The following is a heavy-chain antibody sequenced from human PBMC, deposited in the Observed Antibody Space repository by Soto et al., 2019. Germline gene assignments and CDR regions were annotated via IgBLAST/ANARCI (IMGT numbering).Heavy chain of an antibody. Sequence: WGSLTVSWAASGCTFSSDWRHWVRQAPGKGLVWVSRINSDGSSTSYADSVKGRFTISRDNAKNTLYLPMNRLRAEATAVYYCVRTSLVVAAATREDYWGQGTLVTVSS. V-gene: IGHV3-74*01. D-gene: IGHD2-15*01. CDR1: GCTFSSDW. CDR3: VRTSLVVAAATREDY. CDR2: INSDGSST. J-gene: IGHJ4*02.